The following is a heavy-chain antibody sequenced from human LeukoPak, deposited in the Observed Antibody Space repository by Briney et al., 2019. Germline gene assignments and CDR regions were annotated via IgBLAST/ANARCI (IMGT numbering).Heavy chain of an antibody. Sequence: GGSLRLSCAASGFTFSSYNMNWVRQAPGKGLEWVSAISGSGGSTYNADSVKGRFTISRDNSKNSLYLQMNSLRAEDTAVYYCARGQEYYYDSSGYAHFDYWGQGTLVTVSS. CDR1: GFTFSSYN. D-gene: IGHD3-22*01. V-gene: IGHV3-23*01. CDR3: ARGQEYYYDSSGYAHFDY. CDR2: ISGSGGST. J-gene: IGHJ4*02.